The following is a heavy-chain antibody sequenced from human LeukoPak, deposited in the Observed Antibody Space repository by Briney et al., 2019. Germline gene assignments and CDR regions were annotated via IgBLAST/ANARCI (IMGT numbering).Heavy chain of an antibody. V-gene: IGHV1-2*02. CDR3: ARLAKYDILAGYTNDY. Sequence: ASVKVSCKASGYTFTGYYIHWVRQAPGQGLEWMGWINPNSGGTNYGQKFQGRVTMTRDTSISTAYMDLSRLRSDVTAVYYCARLAKYDILAGYTNDYWGQGTLVTVSS. CDR2: INPNSGGT. D-gene: IGHD3-9*01. CDR1: GYTFTGYY. J-gene: IGHJ4*02.